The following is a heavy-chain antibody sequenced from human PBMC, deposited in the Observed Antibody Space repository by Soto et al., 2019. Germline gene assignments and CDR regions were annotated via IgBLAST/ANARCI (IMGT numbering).Heavy chain of an antibody. CDR3: ASWAGSGSYYIPDYYFDY. Sequence: AVKVSCKASGGTFSSYAISWVRQAPGQGLEWMGGIIPIFGTANYAQKFQGRVTITADESTSTAYMELSSLRSEDTAVYYCASWAGSGSYYIPDYYFDYWGQGTLVTVSS. D-gene: IGHD3-10*01. CDR1: GGTFSSYA. CDR2: IIPIFGTA. V-gene: IGHV1-69*13. J-gene: IGHJ4*02.